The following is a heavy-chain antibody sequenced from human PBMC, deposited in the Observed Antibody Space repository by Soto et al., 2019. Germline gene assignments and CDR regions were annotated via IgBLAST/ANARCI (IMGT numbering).Heavy chain of an antibody. J-gene: IGHJ6*02. CDR1: GFTFSSYA. CDR3: AKHPSGFGEGHSTDYYYYYGMDV. CDR2: ISGSGGST. Sequence: PGGSLRLSCAASGFTFSSYAMSWVRQAPGKGLEWVSAISGSGGSTYYANSVKGRFTISRDNSKNTLYLQMNSLRAEDTAVYYCAKHPSGFGEGHSTDYYYYYGMDVWGQGTTVTVSS. D-gene: IGHD3-10*01. V-gene: IGHV3-23*01.